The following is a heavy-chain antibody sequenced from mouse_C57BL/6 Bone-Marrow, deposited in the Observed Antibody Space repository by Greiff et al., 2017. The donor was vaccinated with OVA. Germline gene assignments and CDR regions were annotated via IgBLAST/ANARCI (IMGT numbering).Heavy chain of an antibody. CDR1: GYTFTDYY. CDR3: ARSGKGGY. V-gene: IGHV1-19*01. Sequence: VQLQQSGPVLVKPGASVKMSCKASGYTFTDYYMNWVKQSHGKSLEWIGVINPYNGGTSYNQKFKGKATLTVDKSSSTAYMELNSLTSDDSAVCYCARSGKGGYWGQGTTLTVSS. D-gene: IGHD1-3*01. J-gene: IGHJ2*01. CDR2: INPYNGGT.